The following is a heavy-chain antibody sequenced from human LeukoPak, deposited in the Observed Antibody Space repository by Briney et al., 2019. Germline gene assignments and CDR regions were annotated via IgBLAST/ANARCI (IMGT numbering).Heavy chain of an antibody. D-gene: IGHD4-17*01. Sequence: PSETLSLTCAVSGGSISSSNWWSWVRQPPGKGLEWIGEIYHSGSTNYNPSLKSRVTISVDKSKNQFSLKLSSVTAADTAVYYCARVRYGDYVHFDYWGQGTLVTVSS. CDR2: IYHSGST. J-gene: IGHJ4*02. V-gene: IGHV4-4*02. CDR3: ARVRYGDYVHFDY. CDR1: GGSISSSNW.